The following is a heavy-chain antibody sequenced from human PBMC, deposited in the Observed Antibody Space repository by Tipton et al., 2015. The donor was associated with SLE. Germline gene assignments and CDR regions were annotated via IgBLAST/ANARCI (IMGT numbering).Heavy chain of an antibody. CDR2: ANRNEGT. V-gene: IGHV4-4*08. CDR1: GASTNTKY. CDR3: ARDKNLNWFDP. Sequence: LRLSCTVSGASTNTKYWTWIRQSPGKGLEWIGYANRNEGTKIKSSLERRVTISLDTSRSQFSLKLNSVTAADTAVYYCARDKNLNWFDPWGQGTLITVSS. J-gene: IGHJ5*02.